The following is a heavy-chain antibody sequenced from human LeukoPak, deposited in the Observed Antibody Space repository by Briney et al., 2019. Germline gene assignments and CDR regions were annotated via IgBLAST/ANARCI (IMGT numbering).Heavy chain of an antibody. D-gene: IGHD5-18*01. CDR1: GFTFSSYS. J-gene: IGHJ4*02. CDR3: ARAGVSRYSYGYIRGDYFDY. V-gene: IGHV3-21*01. Sequence: GGSLRLSCAASGFTFSSYSMNWVRQAPGKGLEWVSSISSSSSYIYYADSEKGRFTISRDNAKNSLYLQMNSLRAEDTAVYYCARAGVSRYSYGYIRGDYFDYWGQGTLVTVSS. CDR2: ISSSSSYI.